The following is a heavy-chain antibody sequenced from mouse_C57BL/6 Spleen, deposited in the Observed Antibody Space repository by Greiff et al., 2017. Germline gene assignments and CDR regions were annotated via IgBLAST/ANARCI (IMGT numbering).Heavy chain of an antibody. CDR1: GFTFSSYA. J-gene: IGHJ4*01. V-gene: IGHV5-9-1*02. CDR2: ISSGGDYT. Sequence: DVHLVESGEGLVKPGGSLKLSCAASGFTFSSYAMSWVRQTPEKRLEWVAYISSGGDYTYYADTVKGRFTISRDNARNTLDLQMSSLKSEDTAMYYCTRDYGYGDYAMDYWGQGTSVTVSS. D-gene: IGHD2-2*01. CDR3: TRDYGYGDYAMDY.